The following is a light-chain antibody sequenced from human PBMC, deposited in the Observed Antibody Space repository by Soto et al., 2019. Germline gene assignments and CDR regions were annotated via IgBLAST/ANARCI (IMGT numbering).Light chain of an antibody. CDR3: QHFDNSKYT. V-gene: IGKV3-20*01. CDR2: STS. CDR1: QSIFSPY. Sequence: IVLTQSPATLSLSPGEGATLSCRASQSIFSPYLAWYQQIPGQAPRLLIYSTSTRATGVPDRFSGSGSGTDSTLTIRRLEPVDFAVYYGQHFDNSKYTFGQGTKLEIK. J-gene: IGKJ2*01.